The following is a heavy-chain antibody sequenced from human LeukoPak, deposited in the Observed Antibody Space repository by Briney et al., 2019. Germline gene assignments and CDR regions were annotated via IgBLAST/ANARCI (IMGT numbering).Heavy chain of an antibody. V-gene: IGHV3-23*01. CDR2: ISGRTGGT. Sequence: GGSLRLSCAASGFTFNTNAMSWVRQAPGKGLEWVSAISGRTGGTYYADSVKGRFTISRDNSKSTLYPQMDSLRAEDTAVYYCAKCGNSGCHLIDYWGQGTLVTVSS. CDR3: AKCGNSGCHLIDY. CDR1: GFTFNTNA. J-gene: IGHJ4*02. D-gene: IGHD5-12*01.